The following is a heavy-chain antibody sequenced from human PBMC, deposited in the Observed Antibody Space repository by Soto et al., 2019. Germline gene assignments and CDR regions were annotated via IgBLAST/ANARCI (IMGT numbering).Heavy chain of an antibody. D-gene: IGHD5-12*01. CDR2: IYPGDSDT. CDR1: GYSFTSYW. CDR3: ARQVRTEFYRGYDGGHFDY. Sequence: GESLKISCKGSGYSFTSYWIGWVRQMPGKGLEWMGIIYPGDSDTRYSPSFQGQVTISADKSISTAYLQWSSLKASDTAMYYCARQVRTEFYRGYDGGHFDYWGQGPLVTVYS. V-gene: IGHV5-51*01. J-gene: IGHJ4*02.